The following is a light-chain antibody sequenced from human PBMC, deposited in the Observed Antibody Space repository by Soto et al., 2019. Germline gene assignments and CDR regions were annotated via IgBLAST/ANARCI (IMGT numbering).Light chain of an antibody. J-gene: IGKJ1*01. CDR2: GAS. CDR1: QSVSSNY. CDR3: QQRSNWPWT. V-gene: IGKV3D-20*02. Sequence: EIVLTQSAGTLSLSAGERATLSWRASQSVSSNYLAWYQQKPGQAPRLLIYGASNRATGIPDRFSGSGSGTDFTLTISRLETEDFAVYYCQQRSNWPWTFGQGTKVDIK.